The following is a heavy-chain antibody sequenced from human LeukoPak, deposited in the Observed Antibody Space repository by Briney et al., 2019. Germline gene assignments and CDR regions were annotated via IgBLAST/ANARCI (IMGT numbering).Heavy chain of an antibody. J-gene: IGHJ4*02. CDR3: ARDPAVAGSSPLGY. CDR1: GYTFTSYA. V-gene: IGHV1-3*01. D-gene: IGHD6-19*01. Sequence: GASVKVSCKASGYTFTSYAMHCVRQAPGQRLEWMGWINAGNGNTKYSQKFQGRVTITRDTSASTAYMELSSLRSEGTAVYYCARDPAVAGSSPLGYWGQGTLVTVSS. CDR2: INAGNGNT.